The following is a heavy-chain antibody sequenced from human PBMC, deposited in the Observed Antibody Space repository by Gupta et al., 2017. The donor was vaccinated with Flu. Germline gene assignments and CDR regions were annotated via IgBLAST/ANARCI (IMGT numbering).Heavy chain of an antibody. V-gene: IGHV1-69*01. Sequence: QGLEWMGGIIPIFGTANYAQKFQGRVTITADESTSTAYMELSSLRSEDTAVYYCASGGYCSSTSCYNDAFDIWGQGTMVTVSS. J-gene: IGHJ3*02. CDR3: ASGGYCSSTSCYNDAFDI. CDR2: IIPIFGTA. D-gene: IGHD2-2*02.